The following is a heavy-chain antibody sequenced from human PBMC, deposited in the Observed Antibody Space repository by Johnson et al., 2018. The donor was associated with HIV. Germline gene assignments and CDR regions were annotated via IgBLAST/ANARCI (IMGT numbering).Heavy chain of an antibody. D-gene: IGHD6-13*01. V-gene: IGHV3-7*03. Sequence: VQLVESGGGVVQPGRSLRLSCAASGFTFSSYAMHWVRQAPGKGLEWVASIKLDGSEIHYVDSVKGRFTISRDNAKNALHLQMNSLRAEDTAVYYCARVGYSSSWYGGYGAFDIWGQGTMVTVSS. CDR3: ARVGYSSSWYGGYGAFDI. J-gene: IGHJ3*02. CDR1: GFTFSSYA. CDR2: IKLDGSEI.